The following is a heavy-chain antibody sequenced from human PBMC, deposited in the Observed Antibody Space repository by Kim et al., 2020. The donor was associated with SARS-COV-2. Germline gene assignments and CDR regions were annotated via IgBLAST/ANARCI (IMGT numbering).Heavy chain of an antibody. V-gene: IGHV3-11*03. Sequence: GGSLRLSCTASGFMFSDFYMSWIRQAPGKGLESLSYISGNSRDTNYVDSVRGRFTISRDNAKDSLYLQMNSLRAEDTAVYYCARTARIPAYWGQGTLVTVSS. CDR2: ISGNSRDT. CDR1: GFMFSDFY. D-gene: IGHD2-21*01. CDR3: ARTARIPAY. J-gene: IGHJ4*02.